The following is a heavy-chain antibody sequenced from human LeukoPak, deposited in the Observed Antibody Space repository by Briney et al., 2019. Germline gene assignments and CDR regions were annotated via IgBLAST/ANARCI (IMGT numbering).Heavy chain of an antibody. D-gene: IGHD2-15*01. V-gene: IGHV4-59*01. Sequence: SETLSLTCTVSGGSISSYYWSWIRQPPGKGLEWIGYIYYSGSTNYNPSLKSRVTISVDTSKNQFSLKLSSVTAADTAVYYCAGGGTRGEDFDYWGQGTLVTVSS. CDR3: AGGGTRGEDFDY. CDR2: IYYSGST. CDR1: GGSISSYY. J-gene: IGHJ4*02.